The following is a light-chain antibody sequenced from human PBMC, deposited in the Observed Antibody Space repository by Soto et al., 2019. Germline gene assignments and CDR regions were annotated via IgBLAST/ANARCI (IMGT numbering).Light chain of an antibody. CDR1: SSDVGAYNY. V-gene: IGLV2-14*01. J-gene: IGLJ1*01. CDR2: EVS. CDR3: AAWDDSLNGYV. Sequence: QSALTQPASVSGSPGQSITISCTGTSSDVGAYNYVSWYQQHPGKAPKLIIFEVSNRPSGVSNRFSGSKSGNTASLTISGLQAEDEADYYCAAWDDSLNGYVFGTGTKVTVL.